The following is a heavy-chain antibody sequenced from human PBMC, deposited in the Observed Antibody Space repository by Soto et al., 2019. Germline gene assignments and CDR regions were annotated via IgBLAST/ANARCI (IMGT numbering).Heavy chain of an antibody. CDR1: GDSISSGGYS. CDR3: ARDSRSGYYLEY. D-gene: IGHD3-22*01. J-gene: IGHJ4*02. CDR2: ICHSGGT. Sequence: QLQLQESGSGLVKPSQTLSLTCDVSGDSISSGGYSWNWIRQPPGKGLEWIGYICHSGGTDYNPSLKSRVTITVDSSNNKFSLKLNSVTAADTAVYYCARDSRSGYYLEYWGQGTLVTVSS. V-gene: IGHV4-30-2*01.